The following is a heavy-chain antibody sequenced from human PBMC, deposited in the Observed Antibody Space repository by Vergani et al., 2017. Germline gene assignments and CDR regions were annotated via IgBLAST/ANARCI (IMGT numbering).Heavy chain of an antibody. CDR1: GGSINTGAYY. D-gene: IGHD3-10*01. CDR3: ARQGGGYYGSGTFDY. J-gene: IGHJ4*02. V-gene: IGHV4-61*02. Sequence: QVQLQESGPRLVRPSQTLSLTCTVSGGSINTGAYYWSWIRQPAGKGLEWIGRVYTSGMTNYNPSLKSRVTILVDRSKSQLSLKLTSVTAGDTAVYYCARQGGGYYGSGTFDYWGQGTLVTVSS. CDR2: VYTSGMT.